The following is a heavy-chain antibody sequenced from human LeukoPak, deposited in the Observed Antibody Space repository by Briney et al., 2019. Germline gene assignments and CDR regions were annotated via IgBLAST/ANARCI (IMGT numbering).Heavy chain of an antibody. CDR1: GGSFSGYY. D-gene: IGHD3-10*01. CDR3: ARGPILPWLPSNYGSGSYDS. CDR2: INHSGST. V-gene: IGHV4-34*01. Sequence: SETLSLTCAVYGGSFSGYYWSWIRRPPGKGLEWIGEINHSGSTNYNPSLKSRVTISVGTSKNQFSLKLSSVTAADTAVYYCARGPILPWLPSNYGSGSYDSWGQGTLVTVSS. J-gene: IGHJ4*02.